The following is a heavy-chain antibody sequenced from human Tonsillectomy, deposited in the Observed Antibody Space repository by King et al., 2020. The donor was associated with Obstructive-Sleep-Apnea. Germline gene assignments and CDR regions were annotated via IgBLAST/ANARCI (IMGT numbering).Heavy chain of an antibody. CDR2: INSAVTNT. CDR1: GFSFSAYW. Sequence: VQLVESGGGLVQPGGSLRLSCAASGFSFSAYWMHWVRQAPGKGLVWVSRINSAVTNTEIPDSVKGRFTNSRDNPKNTLYLQMNSLRAEDTAIYNCTRDEISMMDTFDIWGQGTMVTVSS. J-gene: IGHJ3*02. D-gene: IGHD3-22*01. V-gene: IGHV3-74*01. CDR3: TRDEISMMDTFDI.